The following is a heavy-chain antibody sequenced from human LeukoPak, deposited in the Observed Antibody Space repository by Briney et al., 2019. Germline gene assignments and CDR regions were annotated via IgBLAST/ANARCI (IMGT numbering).Heavy chain of an antibody. CDR1: GGSISSGGYY. V-gene: IGHV4-31*03. D-gene: IGHD2-21*02. J-gene: IGHJ4*02. Sequence: PSQTLSLTCTVSGGSISSGGYYWSWIRQHPGKGLVWIGYIYYSGSTYYNPSLKSRVTISVDTSKNQFSLKLSSVTAADTAVYYCARGGGCGGDCCSSVDYWGQGTLVTVSS. CDR2: IYYSGST. CDR3: ARGGGCGGDCCSSVDY.